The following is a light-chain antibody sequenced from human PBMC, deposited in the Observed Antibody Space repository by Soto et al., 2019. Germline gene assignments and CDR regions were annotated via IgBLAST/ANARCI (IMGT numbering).Light chain of an antibody. CDR3: QQFYNYPWT. V-gene: IGKV1-8*01. CDR1: QGINNF. J-gene: IGKJ1*01. CDR2: AAS. Sequence: AIRMTQSPSSFSASTGDRVTITCRASQGINNFLAWYQQKPGNAPKLLIYAASTLQSGVPSRFSGSGSGTTFTLTISCLQSDDFATYYCQQFYNYPWTFGQGTKVDI.